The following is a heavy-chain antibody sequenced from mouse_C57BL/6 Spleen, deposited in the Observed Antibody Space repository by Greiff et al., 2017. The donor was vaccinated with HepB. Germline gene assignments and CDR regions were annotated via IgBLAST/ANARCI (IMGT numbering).Heavy chain of an antibody. CDR3: ATGSSLYYAMDY. J-gene: IGHJ4*01. CDR2: ISSGSSTI. D-gene: IGHD1-1*01. CDR1: GFTFSDYG. Sequence: EVQLQQSGGGLVKPGGSLKLSCAASGFTFSDYGMHWVRQAPEKGLEWVAYISSGSSTIYYADTVKGRFTISRDNAKNTLFLQMTSLRSEDTAMYYCATGSSLYYAMDYWGQGTSVTVSS. V-gene: IGHV5-17*01.